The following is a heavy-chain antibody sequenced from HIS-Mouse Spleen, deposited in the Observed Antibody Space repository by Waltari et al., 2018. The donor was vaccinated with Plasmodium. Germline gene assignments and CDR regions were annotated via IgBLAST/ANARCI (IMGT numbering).Heavy chain of an antibody. D-gene: IGHD5-12*01. Sequence: QVQLQESGPGLVKPSETLSLTCTVSGGSISSYYWSWIRQPAGKGLEWIGRIYTSGSTTSNPPLNSRVTMSVDTSKNQFSLKRSSVTAADTAVYYCARDAGKATPNWYFDLWGRGTLVTVSS. J-gene: IGHJ2*01. V-gene: IGHV4-4*07. CDR1: GGSISSYY. CDR3: ARDAGKATPNWYFDL. CDR2: IYTSGST.